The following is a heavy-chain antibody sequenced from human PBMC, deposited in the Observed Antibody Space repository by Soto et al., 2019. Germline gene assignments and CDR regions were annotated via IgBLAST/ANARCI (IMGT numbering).Heavy chain of an antibody. CDR2: IYEGETT. J-gene: IGHJ4*02. Sequence: QLQLQESGPGLVKPSETLSLTCAVSGASVSRTGFHWGWIRQPPGQGLEWIGSIYEGETTFYNSSLKIRVTIAADTSKNQFSLRLTSVTAADTAVYYCARRGSGHTVDYWGQGTLVTVSS. CDR1: GASVSRTGFH. CDR3: ARRGSGHTVDY. V-gene: IGHV4-39*01. D-gene: IGHD3-10*01.